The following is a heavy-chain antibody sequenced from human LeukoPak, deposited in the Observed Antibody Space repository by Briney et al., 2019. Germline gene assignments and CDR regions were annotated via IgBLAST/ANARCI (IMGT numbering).Heavy chain of an antibody. V-gene: IGHV3-74*01. CDR1: GFTFSSSW. D-gene: IGHD5-12*01. CDR3: AKGGGYEAQYYYYYLDV. CDR2: INSDGSST. Sequence: GGSLRLSCAASGFTFSSSWMHWVRQAPGKGLVWVSRINSDGSSTSYADSVKGRFTISRDNSKNTLYLQMKSLRAEDTAVYYCAKGGGYEAQYYYYYLDVWGKGTTVTISS. J-gene: IGHJ6*03.